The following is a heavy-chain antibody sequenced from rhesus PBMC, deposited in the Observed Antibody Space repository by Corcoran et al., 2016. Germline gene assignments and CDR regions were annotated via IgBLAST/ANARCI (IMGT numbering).Heavy chain of an antibody. V-gene: IGHV4S7*01. CDR3: ARRYGSGYLDV. CDR1: GGSISGGYY. J-gene: IGHJ5-2*02. CDR2: IYGNSAST. Sequence: QVQLQESGPGLVKPSETLSLTCAVFGGSISGGYYWGWSRQPPGKGLEWIGNIYGNSASTYYNPSLKIRVTISKDTSKNQFSLKLSSVTAADTAVYYCARRYGSGYLDVWGRGVLVTVSS. D-gene: IGHD3-28*01.